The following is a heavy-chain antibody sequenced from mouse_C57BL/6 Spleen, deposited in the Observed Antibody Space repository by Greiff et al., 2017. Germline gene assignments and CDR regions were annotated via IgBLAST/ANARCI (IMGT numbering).Heavy chain of an antibody. J-gene: IGHJ4*01. V-gene: IGHV2-6*03. CDR1: GFSLTSYG. CDR3: AREDYYGSIYAMDY. Sequence: VKLMESGPGLVAPSQSLSITCTVSGFSLTSYGVHWVRQPPGKGLEWLVVIWSDGSTTSNSALKSRLSISKDNSKSQVFLKMNSLQTDDTAMYYCAREDYYGSIYAMDYWGQGTSVTVSS. D-gene: IGHD1-1*01. CDR2: IWSDGST.